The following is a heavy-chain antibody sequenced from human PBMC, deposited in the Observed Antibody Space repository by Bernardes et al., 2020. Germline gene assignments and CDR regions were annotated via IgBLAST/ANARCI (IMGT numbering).Heavy chain of an antibody. Sequence: GGSLRLSCAASGFTFITYSMNWVRQAPGKGLEWVSSISSGGTYISYADSVKGRFTISRDNAKNSLYLQMDGLRVDDTAIYYCATKWELRGGTLGWGQGTLVTVSS. CDR1: GFTFITYS. CDR3: ATKWELRGGTLG. D-gene: IGHD1-26*01. V-gene: IGHV3-21*01. J-gene: IGHJ4*02. CDR2: ISSGGTYI.